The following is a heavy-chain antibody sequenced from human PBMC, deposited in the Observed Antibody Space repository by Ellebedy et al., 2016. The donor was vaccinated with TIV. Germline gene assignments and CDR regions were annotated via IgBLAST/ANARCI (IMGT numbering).Heavy chain of an antibody. Sequence: PGGSLRLSCAAYGFTFSSYAMSWVRQAPGKGLEWVSGISGSGVSTAYADSVKGRFTISRDNSKNTMYLQMNSLRAEDTAIYYCAKDPAFVYDNSYYYLDFWGQGTRVTVSP. CDR1: GFTFSSYA. CDR3: AKDPAFVYDNSYYYLDF. CDR2: ISGSGVST. V-gene: IGHV3-23*01. J-gene: IGHJ4*02. D-gene: IGHD3-22*01.